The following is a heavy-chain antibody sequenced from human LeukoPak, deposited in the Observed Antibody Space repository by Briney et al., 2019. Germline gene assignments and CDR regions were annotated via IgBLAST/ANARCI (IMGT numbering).Heavy chain of an antibody. CDR3: ARGQRLYGMDV. J-gene: IGHJ6*02. D-gene: IGHD2-2*01. V-gene: IGHV3-48*04. Sequence: GGSLRLSCAASGFTFSSYAMSWVRQAPGKGLEWVSYISSSGSTIYYADSVKGRFTISRDNAKNSLYLQMNSLRAEDTAVYYCARGQRLYGMDVWGQGTTVTVSS. CDR2: ISSSGSTI. CDR1: GFTFSSYA.